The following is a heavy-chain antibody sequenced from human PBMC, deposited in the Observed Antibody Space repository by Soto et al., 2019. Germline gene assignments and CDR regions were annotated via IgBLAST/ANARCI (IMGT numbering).Heavy chain of an antibody. CDR3: ARGAGGAYNLDY. CDR2: ISGDGSRT. Sequence: EVQLVESGGGLVQPGGSLRLSCATSGFTFTNYWTHWVRQAPGEGLVWVSRISGDGSRTNYADSVKGRFTISRDNAKTSLYLQMNSLRADDTAVYYCARGAGGAYNLDYWGQGTLVTVSS. D-gene: IGHD5-18*01. J-gene: IGHJ4*02. CDR1: GFTFTNYW. V-gene: IGHV3-74*01.